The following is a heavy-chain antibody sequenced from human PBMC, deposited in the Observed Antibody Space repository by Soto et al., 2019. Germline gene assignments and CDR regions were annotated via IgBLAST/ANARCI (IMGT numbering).Heavy chain of an antibody. CDR3: ERANGGLYYFDY. D-gene: IGHD4-17*01. CDR1: GFTFSSYD. CDR2: IGTAGDT. J-gene: IGHJ4*02. V-gene: IGHV3-13*01. Sequence: GGSLRLSCAASGFTFSSYDMHWVRQATGKGLEWVSAIGTAGDTYYPGSVKGRFTISRENAKNSLYLQMNSLRAGDTAVYYCERANGGLYYFDYWGQGTVVNVSS.